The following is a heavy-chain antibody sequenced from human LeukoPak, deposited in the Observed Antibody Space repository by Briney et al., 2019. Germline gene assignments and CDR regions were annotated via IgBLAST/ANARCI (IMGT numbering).Heavy chain of an antibody. CDR2: ISGSGGST. Sequence: KRLEWTSAISGSGGSTYYADSVKGRFTISRDNSKNMLYLQMNSLRAEDTAVYYCAKFDYYDSSGYYNKVLDAFDIWGQGTMVTVSS. J-gene: IGHJ3*02. D-gene: IGHD3-22*01. CDR3: AKFDYYDSSGYYNKVLDAFDI. V-gene: IGHV3-23*01.